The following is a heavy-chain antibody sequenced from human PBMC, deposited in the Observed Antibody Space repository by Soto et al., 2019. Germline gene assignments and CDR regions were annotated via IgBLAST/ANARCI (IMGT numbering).Heavy chain of an antibody. V-gene: IGHV1-46*01. D-gene: IGHD3-9*01. Sequence: ASVKVSCKASGYTFTSYYMHWVRQAPGQGLEWMGIINPSGGSTSYAQKFQGRVTMTRDTSTSTVYMELSSLRSEDTAVYYCARGSTAISANAPDAFDIWGQGTMVTVSS. CDR1: GYTFTSYY. CDR3: ARGSTAISANAPDAFDI. J-gene: IGHJ3*02. CDR2: INPSGGST.